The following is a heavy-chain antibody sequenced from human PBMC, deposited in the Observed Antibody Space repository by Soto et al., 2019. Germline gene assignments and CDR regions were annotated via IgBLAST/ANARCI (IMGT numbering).Heavy chain of an antibody. CDR2: INPANGNT. J-gene: IGHJ3*01. V-gene: IGHV1-3*01. D-gene: IGHD1-26*01. CDR3: ARDIVSVGSRANDAFDV. CDR1: GFTFSDTL. Sequence: QVQLVQSGAELKKPGASVNISCQASGFTFSDTLINWVRQGPGQRLEWMGWINPANGNTRYSEPFQGRVTISSLSSASTAYVPLSDLTSEDTAVYYCARDIVSVGSRANDAFDVWGQGTMITVSS.